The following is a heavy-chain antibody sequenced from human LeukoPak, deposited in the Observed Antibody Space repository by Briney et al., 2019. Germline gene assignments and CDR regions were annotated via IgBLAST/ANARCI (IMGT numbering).Heavy chain of an antibody. Sequence: PGGSLRLSCAASGFTFSSYAMSWVRQAQGKGLGWVSAISGSGGSTYYADSWKGRFTISRDNSKNTLYLQMNSLRAEDTAVYYCAKDMRLAAAGEDFDYWGQGTLVTVSS. CDR1: GFTFSSYA. D-gene: IGHD6-13*01. V-gene: IGHV3-23*01. CDR2: ISGSGGST. J-gene: IGHJ4*02. CDR3: AKDMRLAAAGEDFDY.